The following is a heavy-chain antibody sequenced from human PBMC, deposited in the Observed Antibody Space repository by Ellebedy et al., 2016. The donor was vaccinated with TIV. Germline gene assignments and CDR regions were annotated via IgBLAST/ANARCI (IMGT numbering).Heavy chain of an antibody. CDR2: TYYRSKWYN. CDR1: GDSVSSNVAA. V-gene: IGHV6-1*01. CDR3: ARAGGSYHNWFDP. D-gene: IGHD1-26*01. Sequence: SQTLSLTCGISGDSVSSNVAAWNWIRQSPSRGLEWLGRTYYRSKWYNDYAISVKSRIIINPDTSKNQFSLQLNSVTPEDTAVYYCARAGGSYHNWFDPWGQGTLVTVSS. J-gene: IGHJ5*02.